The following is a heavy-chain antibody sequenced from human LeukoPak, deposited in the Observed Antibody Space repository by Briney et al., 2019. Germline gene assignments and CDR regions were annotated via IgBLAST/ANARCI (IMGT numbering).Heavy chain of an antibody. V-gene: IGHV3-49*03. Sequence: GVLRLSFATSGFNFGVVPMDWIRQALGKGLEWVGFIRHREYGGTAEYAASVNGRFAISRGNSKSIVYLQRDDLRTEDNGVDYCARERAGDIDYWGLGALVTASS. J-gene: IGHJ4*02. CDR2: IRHREYGGTA. CDR1: GFNFGVVP. CDR3: ARERAGDIDY.